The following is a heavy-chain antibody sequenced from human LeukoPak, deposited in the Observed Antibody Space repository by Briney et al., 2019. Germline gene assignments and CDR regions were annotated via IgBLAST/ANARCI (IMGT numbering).Heavy chain of an antibody. CDR2: IYYRGST. J-gene: IGHJ6*02. D-gene: IGHD6-6*01. CDR1: GGSISSGDYY. CDR3: AREMGGSSSYGMYV. Sequence: SETLSLTCTVSGGSISSGDYYWSWIRQPPGKGLEWIGYIYYRGSTYYNPSLKSRVTISVDTSKNQFSLKLSSVTPEDTAVYYCAREMGGSSSYGMYVWGQGTTVTVSS. V-gene: IGHV4-30-4*01.